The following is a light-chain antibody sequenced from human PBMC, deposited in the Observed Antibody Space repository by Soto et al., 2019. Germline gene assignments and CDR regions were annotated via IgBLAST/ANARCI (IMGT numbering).Light chain of an antibody. V-gene: IGLV2-8*01. CDR2: EVN. CDR1: SSDVGAYNY. Sequence: QSVLTQPRSVSGSPGQSVTISCTGTSSDVGAYNYVSWYQHHPGKAPKLLVYEVNERPSGVPDRFSGSKSGNTASLTVSGLQAEDEADYYCTSHAGTINFPYIFGTGTKVTVL. J-gene: IGLJ1*01. CDR3: TSHAGTINFPYI.